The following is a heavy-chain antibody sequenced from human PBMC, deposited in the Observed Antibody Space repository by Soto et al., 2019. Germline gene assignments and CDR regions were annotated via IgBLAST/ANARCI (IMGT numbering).Heavy chain of an antibody. D-gene: IGHD3-22*01. CDR2: ISGSGDRT. V-gene: IGHV3-23*01. Sequence: EVQLLESGGGLVQPGGSLRLSCAASGITISNYPMSWVRQAPGKGLDWVSGISGSGDRTYYADSAKGRFTISKDISKNSLSLQLDNLGVEDTAVYVCVKDDGGYPSTAPHWGQGTLGTFSA. J-gene: IGHJ1*01. CDR3: VKDDGGYPSTAPH. CDR1: GITISNYP.